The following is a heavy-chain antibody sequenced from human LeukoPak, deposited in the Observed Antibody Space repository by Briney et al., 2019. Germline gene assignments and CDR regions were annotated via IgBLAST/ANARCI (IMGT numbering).Heavy chain of an antibody. CDR3: AKALSSGTAAGSRFDY. D-gene: IGHD6-13*01. J-gene: IGHJ4*02. V-gene: IGHV3-23*01. Sequence: GGSLRLSCAASGLTLSSYAMSWVRQAPGKGLEWVSGISGSGSTTYYADSVKGRFTISRDNSKNMLYLQMNSLRAEDTAVYYCAKALSSGTAAGSRFDYWGQGTLVTVSS. CDR2: ISGSGSTT. CDR1: GLTLSSYA.